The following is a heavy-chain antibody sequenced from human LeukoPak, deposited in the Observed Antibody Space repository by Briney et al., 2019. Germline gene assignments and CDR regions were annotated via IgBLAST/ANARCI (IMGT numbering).Heavy chain of an antibody. CDR2: IYYSGST. J-gene: IGHJ4*02. CDR1: GGSISSYY. D-gene: IGHD4-17*01. V-gene: IGHV4-59*08. Sequence: SETLSLTCTVSGGSISSYYWSWIRQPPGKGLEWIGYIYYSGSTNYNPSLKSRVTISVDTSKNQFSLKLSSVTAADTAVYYCARPAARATVTTPFDYWGQGTLVTVSS. CDR3: ARPAARATVTTPFDY.